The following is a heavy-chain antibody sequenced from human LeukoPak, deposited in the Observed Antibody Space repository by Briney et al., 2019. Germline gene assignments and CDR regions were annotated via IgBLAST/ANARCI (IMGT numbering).Heavy chain of an antibody. CDR1: GFSFDDYA. Sequence: GRSLRLSCAASGFSFDDYAMHWVRQAPGKGLEWVSGIGWNGGGIVYADSVKGRFTISRDNAKNSLYLQMNSLGAEDTALYYCARGRSGYYDSSGTGGSAFDIWGQGTMVTVSS. V-gene: IGHV3-9*01. CDR3: ARGRSGYYDSSGTGGSAFDI. J-gene: IGHJ3*02. D-gene: IGHD3-22*01. CDR2: IGWNGGGI.